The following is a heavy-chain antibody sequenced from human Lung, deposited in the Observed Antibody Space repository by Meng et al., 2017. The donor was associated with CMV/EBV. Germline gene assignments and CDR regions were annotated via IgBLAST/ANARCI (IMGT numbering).Heavy chain of an antibody. CDR1: GYTFTGYY. CDR3: ARDDSDYGDYGGVYYYGMDV. V-gene: IGHV1-2*02. J-gene: IGHJ6*02. Sequence: ASVKVSCKASGYTFTGYYMHWARQAPGQGLEWMGWINPNSGGTNYAQKFQGRVTMTRDTSISTAYMELSRLRSDDTAVYYCARDDSDYGDYGGVYYYGMDVWGQGTTVTVSS. CDR2: INPNSGGT. D-gene: IGHD4-17*01.